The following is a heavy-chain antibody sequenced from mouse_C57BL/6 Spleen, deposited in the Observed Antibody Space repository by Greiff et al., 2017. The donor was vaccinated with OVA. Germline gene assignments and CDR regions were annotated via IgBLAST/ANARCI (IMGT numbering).Heavy chain of an antibody. CDR3: ARARDWYFDY. V-gene: IGHV1-66*01. D-gene: IGHD3-3*01. CDR1: GYGFTSYY. CDR2: IYPGSGNT. Sequence: VQRVESGPELVKPGASVKISCKASGYGFTSYYIHWVKQRPGQGLEWIGWIYPGSGNTKYNEKFKGKATLTADTSSSTAYMQLSSLTSEDSAVYYCARARDWYFDYWGQGTTLTVSS. J-gene: IGHJ2*01.